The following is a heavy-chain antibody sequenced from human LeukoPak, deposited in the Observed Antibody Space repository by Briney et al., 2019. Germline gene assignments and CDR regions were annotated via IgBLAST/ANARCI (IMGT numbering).Heavy chain of an antibody. D-gene: IGHD1-26*01. CDR2: FYYSGST. J-gene: IGHJ4*02. Sequence: PSETLSLTCTVTGGSFSTYYWSWIRQPPGKGLEWIGHFYYSGSTNYNPSLKSRVTISVDTSRNQFSLKLTSVSAADTAVYYCARGQGGNYYLNYLDYWGRGALVTVSS. CDR1: GGSFSTYY. V-gene: IGHV4-59*01. CDR3: ARGQGGNYYLNYLDY.